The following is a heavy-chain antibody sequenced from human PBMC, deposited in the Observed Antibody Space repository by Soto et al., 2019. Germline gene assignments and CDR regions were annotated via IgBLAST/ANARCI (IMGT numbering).Heavy chain of an antibody. CDR2: INPSGGST. V-gene: IGHV1-46*01. CDR3: AGGPTYYYDSSGYNFDY. D-gene: IGHD3-22*01. J-gene: IGHJ4*02. Sequence: ASVKVSCKASGYTFTSYYMHWVRQAPGQGLEWMGIINPSGGSTSYAQKLQGRVTMTRDTSTSTVYMELSSLRSEDTAVYYCAGGPTYYYDSSGYNFDYWGQGTLVTVSS. CDR1: GYTFTSYY.